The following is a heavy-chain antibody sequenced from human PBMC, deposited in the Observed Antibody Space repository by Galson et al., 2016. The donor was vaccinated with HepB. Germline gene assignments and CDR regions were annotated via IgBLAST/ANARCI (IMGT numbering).Heavy chain of an antibody. CDR3: VMNYESSGYWDF. CDR2: ISSHNFNT. CDR1: GYSFSNYG. D-gene: IGHD3-22*01. V-gene: IGHV1-18*01. Sequence: SVKVSCKASGYSFSNYGFTWVRQAPGQGLEWMGWISSHNFNTKYSQKLQGRVSMTTDTSARTSYMELRSLRSDDTAVYYCVMNYESSGYWDFWGQGTLVTVSS. J-gene: IGHJ4*02.